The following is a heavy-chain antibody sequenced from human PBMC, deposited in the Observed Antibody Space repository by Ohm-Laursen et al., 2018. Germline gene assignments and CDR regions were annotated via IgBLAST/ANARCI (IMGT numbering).Heavy chain of an antibody. D-gene: IGHD2-21*02. CDR1: GFTFSSYG. CDR2: VSGSGDST. CDR3: AKDVVTAIPRYFQH. Sequence: SLRLSCTASGFTFSSYGMSWVRQAPGKGLEWVSAVSGSGDSTQHADSVKGRFTISRDNSKNTLYVQMNSLRAEDTAVYYCAKDVVTAIPRYFQHWGQGTLVTVSS. V-gene: IGHV3-23*01. J-gene: IGHJ1*01.